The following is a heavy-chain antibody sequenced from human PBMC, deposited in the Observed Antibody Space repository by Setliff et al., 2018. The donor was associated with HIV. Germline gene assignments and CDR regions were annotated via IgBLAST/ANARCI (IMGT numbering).Heavy chain of an antibody. V-gene: IGHV1-3*01. Sequence: EASVKVSCKASGYTFTKYGMHWVRQAPGQRLEWMGWINAANGNTEYSQKFQGRVTITRDTSANTAYMELSSLRSEDTAVYYCASDRGDTMILVVTTGAFDIWGQGTMVTVSS. CDR3: ASDRGDTMILVVTTGAFDI. J-gene: IGHJ3*02. CDR2: INAANGNT. D-gene: IGHD3-22*01. CDR1: GYTFTKYG.